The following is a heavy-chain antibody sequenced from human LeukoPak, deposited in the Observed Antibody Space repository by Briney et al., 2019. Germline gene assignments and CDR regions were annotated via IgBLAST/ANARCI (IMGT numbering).Heavy chain of an antibody. D-gene: IGHD3-10*02. V-gene: IGHV3-48*04. Sequence: GGSLRLSCAASGFTFSSYSMNWVRQAPGKGLEGVSYISSSGSTIYYADSVKGRFTIPRDNAKNSLYLQMNSLRAEDTAVYYCAELGITMIGGVWGKGTTVTISS. CDR3: AELGITMIGGV. CDR1: GFTFSSYS. J-gene: IGHJ6*04. CDR2: ISSSGSTI.